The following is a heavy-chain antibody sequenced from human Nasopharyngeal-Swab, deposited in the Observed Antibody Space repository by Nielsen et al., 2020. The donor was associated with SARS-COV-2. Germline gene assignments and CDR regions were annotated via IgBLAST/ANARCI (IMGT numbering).Heavy chain of an antibody. V-gene: IGHV1-69*04. CDR2: IIPMLSLT. CDR3: ARDRDYYGSGTYKGMDV. D-gene: IGHD3-10*01. J-gene: IGHJ6*02. CDR1: GVTFSTSG. Sequence: SVKVSCKTSGVTFSTSGFSWARQAPGEGLEWMGRIIPMLSLTHYAQKFQGRVTIIADKSTSTAYMELSSLRSEDTAIYYCARDRDYYGSGTYKGMDVWGQGTTVTVSS.